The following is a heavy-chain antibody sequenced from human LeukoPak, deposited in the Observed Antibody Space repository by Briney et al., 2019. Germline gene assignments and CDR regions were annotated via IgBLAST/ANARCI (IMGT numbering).Heavy chain of an antibody. V-gene: IGHV3-74*01. CDR3: VFGYYYDSGSQYNWFDT. Sequence: GGSQRLSCAASGFTFSNYWMHWVRQAPGKGLVWVSRINTDGGSTTYADSVKGRFTISRDNAKNTLYLQMNSLRAEDTAVYYCVFGYYYDSGSQYNWFDTWGQGTLVTVSS. CDR1: GFTFSNYW. J-gene: IGHJ5*02. D-gene: IGHD3-10*01. CDR2: INTDGGST.